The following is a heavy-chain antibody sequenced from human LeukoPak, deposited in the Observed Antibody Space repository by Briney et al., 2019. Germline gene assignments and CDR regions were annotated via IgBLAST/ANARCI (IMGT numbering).Heavy chain of an antibody. CDR2: MHLSGTT. V-gene: IGHV4-4*02. CDR3: AGLVGRYSSGLYYYYFDY. Sequence: SGTLSLTCTVSGDSINSLDLWSWVRQPPGKGLEWIGEMHLSGTTHSNPSVKSRVTISIDKSKNQFFLNLSSVTAADTAVYYCAGLVGRYSSGLYYYYFDYWGQGTLVTVSS. CDR1: GDSINSLDL. J-gene: IGHJ4*02. D-gene: IGHD3-22*01.